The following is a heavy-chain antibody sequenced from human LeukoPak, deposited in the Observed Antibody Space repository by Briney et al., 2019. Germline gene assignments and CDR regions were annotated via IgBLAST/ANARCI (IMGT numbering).Heavy chain of an antibody. J-gene: IGHJ5*02. V-gene: IGHV3-30*04. CDR1: GFTFSSYA. D-gene: IGHD1-1*01. CDR2: ISYDRSNK. CDR3: ARDSPRTGP. Sequence: GGSLRLSCAASGFTFSSYAMHWVRQAPGKGLEWVAVISYDRSNKYYADSVKGRFTISRDNAKNTVYLQMDSLRAEDTAVYYCARDSPRTGPWGQGILVIVSS.